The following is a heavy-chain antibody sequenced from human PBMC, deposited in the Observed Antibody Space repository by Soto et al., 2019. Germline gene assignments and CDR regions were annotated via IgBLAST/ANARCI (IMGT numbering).Heavy chain of an antibody. Sequence: QVQLVESGGGVVQPGRSLRLSCAASGFTFSSYPMDWVRQAPGKGLELVAVISYDGTNEHYADSVKGRFTISRDNSKNTLYLQMNSLRAEDTAVYYCARPCLYSSNPHYYYYGMDVWGQGTTVTVSS. D-gene: IGHD6-13*01. CDR3: ARPCLYSSNPHYYYYGMDV. V-gene: IGHV3-30-3*01. CDR2: ISYDGTNE. CDR1: GFTFSSYP. J-gene: IGHJ6*02.